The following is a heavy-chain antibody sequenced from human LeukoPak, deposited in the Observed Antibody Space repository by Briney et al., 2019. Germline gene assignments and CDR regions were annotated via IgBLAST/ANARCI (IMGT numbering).Heavy chain of an antibody. CDR2: INPNSGGT. CDR3: ARSGVYDILTGYQNWFDP. J-gene: IGHJ5*02. CDR1: GYTFTGYY. V-gene: IGHV1-2*02. Sequence: ASVKVSCKASGYTFTGYYMHWVRQVPGQGLEWVGWINPNSGGTNYAQKFQGRVTMTRDTSISTAYMELSRLRSDDTAVYYCARSGVYDILTGYQNWFDPWGQGTLVTVSS. D-gene: IGHD3-9*01.